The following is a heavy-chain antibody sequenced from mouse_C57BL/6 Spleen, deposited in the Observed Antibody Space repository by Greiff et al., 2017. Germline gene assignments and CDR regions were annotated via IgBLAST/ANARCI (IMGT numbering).Heavy chain of an antibody. V-gene: IGHV1-55*01. D-gene: IGHD2-10*02. CDR3: ARSGYGNYFYYFDG. CDR1: GFTFTSYW. CDR2: IYPGSGST. J-gene: IGHJ2*01. Sequence: QVQLLQPGAEFVKPGASLKMSCTASGFTFTSYWITWVKQRPGQGLEWIGDIYPGSGSTYYTENVKSRSTLTVDTSSSTAYMQLSSLTSEDSAVYYCARSGYGNYFYYFDGWGTGTTRTVSS.